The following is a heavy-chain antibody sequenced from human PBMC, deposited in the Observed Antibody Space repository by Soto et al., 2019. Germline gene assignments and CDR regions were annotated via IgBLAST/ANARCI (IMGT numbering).Heavy chain of an antibody. V-gene: IGHV1-46*01. Sequence: ASVKASCEASGYTFTSYYMHWVRQAPEQGLEWMGIINPSGGSTSYAQKFQGRVTMARDTSTSTVYMELSSLRSEDTAVYYCARDRELCSGGSCYSGYYYYGMDVWGQGTTVTAP. CDR2: INPSGGST. D-gene: IGHD2-15*01. J-gene: IGHJ6*02. CDR3: ARDRELCSGGSCYSGYYYYGMDV. CDR1: GYTFTSYY.